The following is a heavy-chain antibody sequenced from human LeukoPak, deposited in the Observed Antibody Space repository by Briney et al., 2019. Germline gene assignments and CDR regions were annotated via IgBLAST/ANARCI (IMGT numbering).Heavy chain of an antibody. CDR2: ISYDGSNK. D-gene: IGHD6-13*01. V-gene: IGHV3-30*04. CDR1: GFTFSSYA. CDR3: ARDRGSSSWFPPWFDP. J-gene: IGHJ5*02. Sequence: GGSLRLSCAASGFTFSSYAMHWVRQAPGKGLEWVAVISYDGSNKYYADSVKGRFTISRDNSKNTLYLQMNSLRAEDTAVYYCARDRGSSSWFPPWFDPWGQGTLVTVSS.